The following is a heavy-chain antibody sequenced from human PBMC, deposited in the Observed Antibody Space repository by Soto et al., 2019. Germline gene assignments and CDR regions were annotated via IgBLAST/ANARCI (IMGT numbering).Heavy chain of an antibody. Sequence: QVQLVQSGAEVKKPGSSVKVSCKASGGTFSSYAISWVRQAPGQGLEWMGGIIPIFGTANYAQKFQGRVXIXAXXSTSTAYMELSSLRSEDTAVYYCASSGFGTAHFDYWGQGTLVTVSS. V-gene: IGHV1-69*12. J-gene: IGHJ4*02. CDR2: IIPIFGTA. D-gene: IGHD3-10*01. CDR1: GGTFSSYA. CDR3: ASSGFGTAHFDY.